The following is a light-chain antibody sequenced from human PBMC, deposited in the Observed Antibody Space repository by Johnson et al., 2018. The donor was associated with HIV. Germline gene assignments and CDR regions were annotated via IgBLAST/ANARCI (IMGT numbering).Light chain of an antibody. CDR2: ENN. J-gene: IGLJ1*01. CDR1: SSNIGNNY. CDR3: GTWDSSLSSGEV. V-gene: IGLV1-51*02. Sequence: QSVLTQPPSVSAAPGQKVTISCSGSSSNIGNNYVSWYQQLPGTAPKLLIYENNKRPSGIPDRFSGSKSGTSATLGITGLQHGAEADYYCGTWDSSLSSGEVFGTGTKVTV.